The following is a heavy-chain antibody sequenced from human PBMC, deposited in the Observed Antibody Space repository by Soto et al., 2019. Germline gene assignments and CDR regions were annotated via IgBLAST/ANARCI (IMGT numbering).Heavy chain of an antibody. J-gene: IGHJ6*02. CDR2: IYSGGST. Sequence: EVQLVESGGGLIQPGGSLRLSCAASGFTVSSNYMSWVRQAPGKGLEWVSVIYSGGSTYYADSVKGRFTISRDNSKNTLYLQMNSLRAEDTAVYYCARDLENPVLYGMDVWGQGTTVTVSS. V-gene: IGHV3-53*01. CDR1: GFTVSSNY. CDR3: ARDLENPVLYGMDV.